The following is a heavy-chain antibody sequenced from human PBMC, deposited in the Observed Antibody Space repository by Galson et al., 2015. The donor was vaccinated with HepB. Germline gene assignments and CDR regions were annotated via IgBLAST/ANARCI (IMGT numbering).Heavy chain of an antibody. Sequence: SAKVSCKASGHGFTDYYIHWVRQAPGQGLEWMGWINPKSGATNYAQKFHGRVNTSRDTSISTAYMDLSSLTSDDTAVYYCARDHTKYYDFWSGFPNFDWFDPWGQGTLVTVSS. CDR3: ARDHTKYYDFWSGFPNFDWFDP. CDR2: INPKSGAT. D-gene: IGHD3-3*01. CDR1: GHGFTDYY. V-gene: IGHV1-2*02. J-gene: IGHJ5*02.